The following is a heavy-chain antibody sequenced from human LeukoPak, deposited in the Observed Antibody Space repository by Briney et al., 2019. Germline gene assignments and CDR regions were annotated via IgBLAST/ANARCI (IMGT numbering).Heavy chain of an antibody. J-gene: IGHJ6*03. CDR1: GGTFTSYA. CDR3: ARGSYYYYYYMDV. V-gene: IGHV1-69*05. CDR2: IIPIFGTA. Sequence: SVRVSCKASGGTFTSYAISWVRLAPGQGLEGMGGIIPIFGTANYAQKFQGRVTITTDESTSTAYMELSSLRSEDTAVYYCARGSYYYYYYMDVWGKGTTVTVSS. D-gene: IGHD1-26*01.